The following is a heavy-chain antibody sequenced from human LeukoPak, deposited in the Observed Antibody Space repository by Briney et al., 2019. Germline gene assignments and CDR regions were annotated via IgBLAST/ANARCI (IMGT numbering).Heavy chain of an antibody. J-gene: IGHJ4*02. Sequence: GGSLRLSCAVSGFTFSLYAMNWVRQAPGKGLEWVSGITNSGGDTYYADFVKGRFTISRDNSRNTLFLQMNSLRAEDTAIYYCAAGSGSGWAVDYWGQGTLVTVSS. V-gene: IGHV3-23*01. CDR3: AAGSGSGWAVDY. D-gene: IGHD6-19*01. CDR2: ITNSGGDT. CDR1: GFTFSLYA.